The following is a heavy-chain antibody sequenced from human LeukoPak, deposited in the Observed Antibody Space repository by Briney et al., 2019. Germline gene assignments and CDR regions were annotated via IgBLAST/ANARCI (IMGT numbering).Heavy chain of an antibody. CDR1: GFTFSSYA. J-gene: IGHJ3*02. CDR2: ISYDGSNK. CDR3: ATRIAVASLGAFDI. V-gene: IGHV3-30-3*01. Sequence: GGSLRLSCAASGFTFSSYAMHWVRQAPGKGLEWVAVISYDGSNKYYADSVKGRFTISRDNSKNTLYLQMNSLRAEDTAVYYCATRIAVASLGAFDIWGQGTMVTVSS. D-gene: IGHD6-19*01.